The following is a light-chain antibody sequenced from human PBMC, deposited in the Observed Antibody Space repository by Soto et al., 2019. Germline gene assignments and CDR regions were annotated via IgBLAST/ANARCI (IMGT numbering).Light chain of an antibody. J-gene: IGKJ3*01. V-gene: IGKV3-20*01. Sequence: ESVLTQSPGTLSMSPGERATLSCRASQSVSSSYSAWYQQKPGQAPRLLIYGASSRATGNPDRFSGSGSGTDFTLTISRLEPEDFAVYYCQQYGSSPFTFGPGTKVDIK. CDR1: QSVSSSY. CDR2: GAS. CDR3: QQYGSSPFT.